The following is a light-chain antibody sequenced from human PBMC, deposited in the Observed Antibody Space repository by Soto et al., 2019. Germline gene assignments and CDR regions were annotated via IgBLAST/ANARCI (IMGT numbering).Light chain of an antibody. CDR1: HRINSS. CDR3: QHPRT. CDR2: YAA. J-gene: IGKJ1*01. Sequence: DIQMTQSPSTLSGSVGDRVTITCRASHRINSSLASYQQKPGKAPELLIFYAASFPSGVTSRFSGTGSATEFTLPIRSLQPDDFATHYCQHPRTFGQGTKVDIK. V-gene: IGKV1-5*01.